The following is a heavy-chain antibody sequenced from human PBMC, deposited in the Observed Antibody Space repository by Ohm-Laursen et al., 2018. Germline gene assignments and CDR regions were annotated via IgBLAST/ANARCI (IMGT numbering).Heavy chain of an antibody. CDR2: IGVGGDGI. Sequence: SLRLSCAASGFTFSNAWMNWVRQAPGKGLEWVSRIGVGGDGIVHADSVRGRFTISSGNSKNTVYLQMNSLRAEDTAMYYCAKAPSLGSIFQHWGQGTLVIVSS. CDR1: GFTFSNAW. J-gene: IGHJ1*01. CDR3: AKAPSLGSIFQH. D-gene: IGHD3-16*01. V-gene: IGHV3-23*01.